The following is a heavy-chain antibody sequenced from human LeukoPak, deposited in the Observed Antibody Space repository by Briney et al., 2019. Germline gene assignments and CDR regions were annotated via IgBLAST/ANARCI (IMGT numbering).Heavy chain of an antibody. CDR3: ARGGDGYNWLYSPNKNLVYYFDY. D-gene: IGHD5-24*01. V-gene: IGHV4-34*01. Sequence: SETLSLTCAVYGGSFSGYYWSWIRQPPGKGLEWIGEINHSGSTNYNPSLKSRVTISVDTSKNQFSLKLSSVTAADTAVYYCARGGDGYNWLYSPNKNLVYYFDYWGQGTLVTVSS. J-gene: IGHJ4*02. CDR1: GGSFSGYY. CDR2: INHSGST.